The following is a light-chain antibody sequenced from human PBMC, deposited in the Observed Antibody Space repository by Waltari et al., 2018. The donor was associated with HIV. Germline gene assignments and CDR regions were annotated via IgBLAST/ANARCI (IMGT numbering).Light chain of an antibody. CDR3: QVWDSSSDHL. CDR1: NIGSKS. J-gene: IGLJ2*01. CDR2: DDI. Sequence: SYVPTQPPSVSVAPGQTARITCGGNNIGSKSVHWYQQKPGQAPVLVIYDDIGRPSGIPERFSGSKSGNTATLTISRVEAGDEADYYCQVWDSSSDHLFGGGTKVTVL. V-gene: IGLV3-21*02.